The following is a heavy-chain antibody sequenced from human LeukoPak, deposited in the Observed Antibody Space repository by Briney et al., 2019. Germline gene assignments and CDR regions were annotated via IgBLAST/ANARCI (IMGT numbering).Heavy chain of an antibody. J-gene: IGHJ4*02. D-gene: IGHD4-11*01. CDR1: RGSMSDYY. CDR2: IHFSGST. V-gene: IGHV4-4*07. Sequence: PSETLSLTCTVSRGSMSDYYWSWIRQSAGGGLEWIGRIHFSGSTNYNPSLKSRVTVSLDTSKKQVSLRLTSVIAADTAIYYCAREPTESTTAYWGQGALVTVSS. CDR3: AREPTESTTAY.